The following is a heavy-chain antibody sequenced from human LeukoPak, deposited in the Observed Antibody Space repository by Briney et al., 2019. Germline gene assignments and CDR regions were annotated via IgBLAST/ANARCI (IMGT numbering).Heavy chain of an antibody. V-gene: IGHV3-53*01. CDR1: GFTVSGDY. J-gene: IGHJ4*02. D-gene: IGHD4/OR15-4a*01. CDR2: IYADFDNT. CDR3: ARALNRHIGAFEY. Sequence: RGSLRLSCAASGFTVSGDYMSWVRQAPGKGLEWVSVIYADFDNTDYADSVKGRFTISRDNSKNTLYLQMNSLRVDDTATYYCARALNRHIGAFEYWGQGALVTVSS.